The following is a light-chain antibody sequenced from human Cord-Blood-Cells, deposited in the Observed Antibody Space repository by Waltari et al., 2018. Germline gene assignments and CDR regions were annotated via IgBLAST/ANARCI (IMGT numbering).Light chain of an antibody. Sequence: QSALTQPAPVSGSPGQSLTISCTGTSRDVGGYNYVSWYQQRPGKAPKLIIDEVSNRPSGVSKLFSGSKSGNTAPLTVSGRQAEDEAAYYISSYTSSSTVVFGGGTRLTVL. CDR1: SRDVGGYNY. CDR2: EVS. J-gene: IGLJ2*01. CDR3: SSYTSSSTVV. V-gene: IGLV2-14*01.